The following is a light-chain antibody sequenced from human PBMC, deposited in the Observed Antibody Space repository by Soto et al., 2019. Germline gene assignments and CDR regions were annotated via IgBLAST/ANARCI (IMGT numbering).Light chain of an antibody. V-gene: IGKV3-11*01. CDR1: QSVNAY. J-gene: IGKJ5*01. CDR2: DAS. CDR3: QQRSNWPIT. Sequence: EIVFTQSPATLSLSPGERATLSCRASQSVNAYLVWYQQKPGQAPRLLIYDASNRATGIPARFSGSGSGTDFTLTISSLEPEDFAVYYCQQRSNWPITFGQGTRLEIK.